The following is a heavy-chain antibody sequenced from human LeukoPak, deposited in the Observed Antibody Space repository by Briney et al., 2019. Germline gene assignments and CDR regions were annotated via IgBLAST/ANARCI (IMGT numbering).Heavy chain of an antibody. CDR1: GYTFTGYY. D-gene: IGHD6-19*01. CDR2: INPNSGGT. V-gene: IGHV1-2*02. CDR3: ARAVAGQGDFDY. J-gene: IGHJ4*02. Sequence: ASVTVSCKASGYTFTGYYMHWVRQAPGQGLEWMGWINPNSGGTNYAQKFQGRVTMTRDTSISTAYMELSRLRSDDTAVYYCARAVAGQGDFDYWGQGTLVTVSS.